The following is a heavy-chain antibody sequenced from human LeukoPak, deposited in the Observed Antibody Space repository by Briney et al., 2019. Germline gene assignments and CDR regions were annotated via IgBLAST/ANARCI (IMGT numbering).Heavy chain of an antibody. CDR3: AKDRSGSYPGQPYYYYMDV. J-gene: IGHJ6*03. D-gene: IGHD1-26*01. Sequence: GGSLRLSCAASGFIFSSYAMSWVRQAPGKGLEWVTAISGRGGSTYYADSVKGRFTISRDNSKNTLYLQMNSLRAEDTAVYYCAKDRSGSYPGQPYYYYMDVWGKGTTVTVSS. CDR2: ISGRGGST. V-gene: IGHV3-23*01. CDR1: GFIFSSYA.